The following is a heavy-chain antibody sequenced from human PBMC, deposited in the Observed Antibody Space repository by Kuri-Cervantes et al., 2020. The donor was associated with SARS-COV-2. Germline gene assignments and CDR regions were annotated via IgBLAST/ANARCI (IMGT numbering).Heavy chain of an antibody. CDR1: GGSISSHY. V-gene: IGHV4-59*11. D-gene: IGHD3-3*01. J-gene: IGHJ4*02. CDR2: IYYSGST. CDR3: ANQPGYDFWSGYSY. Sequence: GSLRLSCTVSGGSISSHYWSWIRQPPGKGLEWIGYIYYSGSTNYNPSLKSRVTISVDTSKNQFSLKLSSVTAADTAVYYCANQPGYDFWSGYSYWGQGTLVTVSS.